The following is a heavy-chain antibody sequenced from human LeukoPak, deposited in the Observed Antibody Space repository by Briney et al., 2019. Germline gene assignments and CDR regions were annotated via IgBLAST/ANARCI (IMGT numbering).Heavy chain of an antibody. CDR3: ASLPWLVRWIYY. J-gene: IGHJ4*02. Sequence: GGSLRLSCVASGXTFSSLAMNWVRQAPGKGLEWVSSISSDSSYIDYADSVKGRFTISRDNARNSLYLQMNNLRAEDTAVYFCASLPWLVRWIYYWGQGTLVTVSS. V-gene: IGHV3-21*01. D-gene: IGHD6-19*01. CDR2: ISSDSSYI. CDR1: GXTFSSLA.